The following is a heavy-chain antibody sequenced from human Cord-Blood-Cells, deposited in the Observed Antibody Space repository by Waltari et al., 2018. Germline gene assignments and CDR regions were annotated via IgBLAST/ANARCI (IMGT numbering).Heavy chain of an antibody. CDR2: IIPIFGTA. CDR1: GGTFSSYA. Sequence: QVQLVQSGAEVKKPGSSVKVSCKASGGTFSSYAISWVRQAPGQGLEWMGGIIPIFGTANYAKKFQGRVTITADKSTSTAYMELSSLRSEDTAVYYCARATGSYDSSGYYSYYGMDVWGQGTTVTVSS. V-gene: IGHV1-69*06. D-gene: IGHD3-22*01. CDR3: ARATGSYDSSGYYSYYGMDV. J-gene: IGHJ6*02.